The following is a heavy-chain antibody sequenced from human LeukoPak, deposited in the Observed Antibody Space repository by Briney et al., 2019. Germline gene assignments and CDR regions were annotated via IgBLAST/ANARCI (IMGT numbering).Heavy chain of an antibody. V-gene: IGHV4-39*07. J-gene: IGHJ4*02. Sequence: SETLSLTCTVSGGSISSGSYYWSWIRQPPGKGLEWIGSVSQSRTTYYSPSLKSRVTISVDTSKNQFSLKMSSVTAADTAVYYCGSQNSGWQYGPFDFWGQGTLVTVSS. CDR1: GGSISSGSYY. CDR2: VSQSRTT. CDR3: GSQNSGWQYGPFDF. D-gene: IGHD5-12*01.